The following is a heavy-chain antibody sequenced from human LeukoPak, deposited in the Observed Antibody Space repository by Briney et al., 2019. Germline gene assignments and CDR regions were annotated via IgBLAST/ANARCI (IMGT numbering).Heavy chain of an antibody. CDR3: ARGPTVTTDY. V-gene: IGHV4-59*01. CDR1: GGSIASYY. Sequence: SETLSLTCTVSGGSIASYYWNWFRQPPGKGLEWIGYIHSSGSTNYNPSLNSRVTISLDTSKSQFSLSLSSVTAADTAVYYCARGPTVTTDYWGQGTLVTVSS. CDR2: IHSSGST. J-gene: IGHJ4*02. D-gene: IGHD4-17*01.